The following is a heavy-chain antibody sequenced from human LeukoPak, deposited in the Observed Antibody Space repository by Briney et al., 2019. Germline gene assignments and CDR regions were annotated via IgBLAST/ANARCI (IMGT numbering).Heavy chain of an antibody. CDR3: AREPSAYSSYDY. D-gene: IGHD4-4*01. CDR1: GFTFSSYW. CDR2: TNSDGSST. Sequence: GGSLRLSCAASGFTFSSYWMHWVRQAPGKGLVWVSRTNSDGSSTSYADSVKGRFTVSRDNAKNTLYLQMNSLRAEDTAVYYCAREPSAYSSYDYWGQGTLVTVSS. J-gene: IGHJ4*02. V-gene: IGHV3-74*01.